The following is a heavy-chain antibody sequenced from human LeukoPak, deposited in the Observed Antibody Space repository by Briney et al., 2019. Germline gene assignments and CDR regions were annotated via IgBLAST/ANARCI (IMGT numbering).Heavy chain of an antibody. J-gene: IGHJ4*02. Sequence: SETLSLTCAVYGGSFSGYYWSWIRQPPGKGLEWIGEINHSGSTNYNPSLKSRVTISVDTSKNQFSLKLSSVTAADTAVYYCARVFNPTALDYWGQGTLVTVSS. V-gene: IGHV4-34*01. CDR3: ARVFNPTALDY. CDR2: INHSGST. CDR1: GGSFSGYY. D-gene: IGHD3-3*01.